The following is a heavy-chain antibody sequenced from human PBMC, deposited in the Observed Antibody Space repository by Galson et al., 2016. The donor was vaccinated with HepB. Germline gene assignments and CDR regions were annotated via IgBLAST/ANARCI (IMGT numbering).Heavy chain of an antibody. V-gene: IGHV3-30*18. Sequence: SLRLSCAASGFTFSKYALHWVRQAPGKGLEWVAVISTNGINEKYEDSVKGRFTVSRDNSKNTVDLQMNSLRPEDTAVYYCVKDQGVLRHFDWLTYDAFDMWGQGTMVTVSS. CDR3: VKDQGVLRHFDWLTYDAFDM. J-gene: IGHJ3*02. CDR1: GFTFSKYA. D-gene: IGHD3-9*01. CDR2: ISTNGINE.